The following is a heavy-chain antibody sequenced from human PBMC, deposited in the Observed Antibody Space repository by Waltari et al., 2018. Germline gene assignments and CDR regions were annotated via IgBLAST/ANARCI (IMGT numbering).Heavy chain of an antibody. CDR2: ISGSGGST. CDR1: GFTFSSYA. J-gene: IGHJ4*02. Sequence: EVQLLESGGGLVQPGGSLRLSCAASGFTFSSYAMSWVRQAPGKGLEWVSAISGSGGSTYYADSVKGRFTISRDNSKNTLYLQMNSLRAEDTAVYYCAKDLQVTMIVVAHPIIDYWGQGTLVTVSS. V-gene: IGHV3-23*01. CDR3: AKDLQVTMIVVAHPIIDY. D-gene: IGHD3-22*01.